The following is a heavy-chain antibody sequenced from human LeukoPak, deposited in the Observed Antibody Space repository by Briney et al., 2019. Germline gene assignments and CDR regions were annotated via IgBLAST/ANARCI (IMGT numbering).Heavy chain of an antibody. CDR1: GYSFAGYW. Sequence: GGSLKISCKGSGYSFAGYWIGWVRQTPGKGLGWIGIIYAGDSKTRYSPFFQGQVTISADKSISTAYLQWSRLKASDTDMYYCARYSGRSLGANWFDPWGQGTLVTVSS. CDR3: ARYSGRSLGANWFDP. D-gene: IGHD1-26*01. CDR2: IYAGDSKT. J-gene: IGHJ5*02. V-gene: IGHV5-51*01.